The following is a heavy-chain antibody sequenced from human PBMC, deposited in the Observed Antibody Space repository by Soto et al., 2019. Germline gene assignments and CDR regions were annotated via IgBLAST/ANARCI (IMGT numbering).Heavy chain of an antibody. J-gene: IGHJ4*02. Sequence: QVQLQESGPGLVKPSQTLSLTCTVSGGSISSGGYYWSWIRQHPGKGLEWIGYIYYSGSTYYNPSLKSRVTISVDTSKNQFSLKLSSVTAADTAVYYCARQEDHYYDSSGYYSYFDYWGQGTLVTVSS. CDR1: GGSISSGGYY. CDR2: IYYSGST. D-gene: IGHD3-22*01. V-gene: IGHV4-31*03. CDR3: ARQEDHYYDSSGYYSYFDY.